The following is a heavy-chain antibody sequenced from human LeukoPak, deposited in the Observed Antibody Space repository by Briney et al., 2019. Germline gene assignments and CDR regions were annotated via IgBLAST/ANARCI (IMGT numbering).Heavy chain of an antibody. Sequence: GGSLRLSCAASGFTVSSNYMSWVRQAPGKGLEWVSVIYSGGSTDYADSVKGRFTISRDNSKNTLYLQMNSLRVEDTAVYYCARSSHYGILTGYSEEDAFDIWGQGTMVTVSS. CDR2: IYSGGST. J-gene: IGHJ3*02. CDR3: ARSSHYGILTGYSEEDAFDI. V-gene: IGHV3-53*01. CDR1: GFTVSSNY. D-gene: IGHD3-9*01.